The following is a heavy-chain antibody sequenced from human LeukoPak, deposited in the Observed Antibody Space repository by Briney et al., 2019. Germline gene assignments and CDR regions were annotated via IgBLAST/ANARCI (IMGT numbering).Heavy chain of an antibody. J-gene: IGHJ6*02. D-gene: IGHD3-9*01. CDR2: IWYDGSNK. CDR3: ARVDYDILTGYPSGSYYGMDV. V-gene: IGHV3-33*01. Sequence: GGSLRLSCAASGFTFSSYGMHWVRQAPGKGLEWVAVIWYDGSNKYYADSVKGRFTISRDNSKNTLYLQMNSLRPEDTAVYYCARVDYDILTGYPSGSYYGMDVWGQGTTVTVSS. CDR1: GFTFSSYG.